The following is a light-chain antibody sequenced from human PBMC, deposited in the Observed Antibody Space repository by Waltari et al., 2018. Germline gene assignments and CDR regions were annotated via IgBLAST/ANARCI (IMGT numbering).Light chain of an antibody. V-gene: IGLV3-1*01. CDR3: QAWDSTYARV. CDR1: KLGAKY. Sequence: ITCSGDKLGAKYACWYQQKPGQSPVLVIHQNTKRPSGIPERFSGSNSGNTATLTISGTQTIDEADYHCQAWDSTYARVFGGGTKLTVL. CDR2: QNT. J-gene: IGLJ2*01.